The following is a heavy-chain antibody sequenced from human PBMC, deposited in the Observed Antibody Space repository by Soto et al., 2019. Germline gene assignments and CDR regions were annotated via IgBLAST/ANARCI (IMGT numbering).Heavy chain of an antibody. CDR2: IYYSGST. J-gene: IGHJ6*03. V-gene: IGHV4-39*01. D-gene: IGHD6-13*01. Sequence: SETLSLTCTVSGGSISSSSYYWGWIRQPPGKGLEWIGSIYYSGSTYYNPSLKSRVTISVDTSKNQFSLKLSSVTAADTAVYYCARHSSSWYLNYYYYMDVWGKGTTVTVSS. CDR3: ARHSSSWYLNYYYYMDV. CDR1: GGSISSSSYY.